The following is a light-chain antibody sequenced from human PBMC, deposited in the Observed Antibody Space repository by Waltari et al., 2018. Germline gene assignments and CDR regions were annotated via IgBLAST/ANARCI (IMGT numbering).Light chain of an antibody. CDR1: SSHLCCSHY. V-gene: IGLV2-8*01. CDR3: NSYAGSKHYV. J-gene: IGLJ1*01. Sequence: QSALTQPPSASGSPGQSVPIPCTGTSSHLCCSHYVSWYQPHPGKAPKLMIYDVNKRPSGVPDRFSGSKSGNTASLTVSGLQAEDEADYFCNSYAGSKHYVFGTGTKVTVL. CDR2: DVN.